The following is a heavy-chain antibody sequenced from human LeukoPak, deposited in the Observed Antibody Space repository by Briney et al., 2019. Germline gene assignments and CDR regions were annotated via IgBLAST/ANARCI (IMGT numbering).Heavy chain of an antibody. V-gene: IGHV4-39*01. CDR1: GGSISSSSYY. D-gene: IGHD5-18*01. CDR2: IYYSGST. J-gene: IGHJ4*02. CDR3: ASSFGYSYYFDY. Sequence: SETLSLTCTVSGGSISSSSYYWGWIRQPPGKGLEWIGSIYYSGSTYYNPSLKSRVTISVDTSKNQFSLKLNSVTAADTAVYYCASSFGYSYYFDYWGQGTLVTVSS.